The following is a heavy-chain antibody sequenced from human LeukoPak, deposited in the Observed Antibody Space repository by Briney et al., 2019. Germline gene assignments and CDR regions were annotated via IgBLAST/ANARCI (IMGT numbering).Heavy chain of an antibody. CDR1: GFTLSSYA. D-gene: IGHD3-10*01. J-gene: IGHJ4*02. CDR3: AKPTYGSGSYYDY. V-gene: IGHV3-23*01. Sequence: QPGGSLRLSCAASGFTLSSYAMSWVRQALGKGLEWVSAISGSGGSTYYADSVKGRFTISRDNSKNTLYLQMNSLRAEDTAVYYCAKPTYGSGSYYDYWGQGTLVTVSS. CDR2: ISGSGGST.